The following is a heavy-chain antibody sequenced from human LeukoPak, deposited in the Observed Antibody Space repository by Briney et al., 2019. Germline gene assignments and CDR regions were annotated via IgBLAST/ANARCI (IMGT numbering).Heavy chain of an antibody. D-gene: IGHD3-3*01. V-gene: IGHV4-59*01. CDR2: IYYSGST. J-gene: IGHJ3*02. CDR3: ARFSYYDFWSGYPKAAFDI. CDR1: GGSISSYY. Sequence: SETLSLTCTVSGGSISSYYWSWIRQPPGKGLEWIGYIYYSGSTNYNPSLKSRVTISVDTSKNQFSLKLSSVTAADTAVYYCARFSYYDFWSGYPKAAFDIWGQGTMVTVSS.